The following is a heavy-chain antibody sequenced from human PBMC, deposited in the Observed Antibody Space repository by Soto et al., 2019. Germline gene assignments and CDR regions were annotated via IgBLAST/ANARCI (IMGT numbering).Heavy chain of an antibody. J-gene: IGHJ4*02. CDR3: AKSFRGSGWTVFDY. V-gene: IGHV3-23*01. Sequence: PGGSLRLSCAASGFTFSSYGMHWVRQAPGKGLEWVSTISGSGGSTYYADSVRGRFTISKDNSKNTLYLQMNSLRAEDTAVYYCAKSFRGSGWTVFDYWGQGTRVTVSS. CDR2: ISGSGGST. CDR1: GFTFSSYG. D-gene: IGHD6-19*01.